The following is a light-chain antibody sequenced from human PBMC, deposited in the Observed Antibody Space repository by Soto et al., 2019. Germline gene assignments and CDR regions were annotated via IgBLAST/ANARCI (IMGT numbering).Light chain of an antibody. CDR2: DVS. CDR1: SSDVGAYNY. CDR3: SSYTSSSPL. V-gene: IGLV2-14*01. J-gene: IGLJ2*01. Sequence: ALTQPASVSGSPGQSITISCSGTSSDVGAYNYVSWYQQHPGKAPKLMIYDVSNRPSGVSNRFSGSKSGNTASLTISGLQTEDEADYYCSSYTSSSPLFGGGTKLTVL.